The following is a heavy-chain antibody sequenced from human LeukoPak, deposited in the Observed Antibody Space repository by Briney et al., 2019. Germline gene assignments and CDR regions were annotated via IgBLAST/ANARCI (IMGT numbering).Heavy chain of an antibody. CDR2: IKTDGSTT. CDR3: ARDIYYCSGGSCYAPYYYYYYGMDV. CDR1: GFTFSSSW. V-gene: IGHV3-74*01. Sequence: GGSLRLSCAVSGFTFSSSWMHWVRQAPGKGLVWVSHIKTDGSTTAYADSVKGRFTISRDNSKNTLYLQMNSLRAEDTAVYYCARDIYYCSGGSCYAPYYYYYYGMDVWGQGTTVTVSS. J-gene: IGHJ6*02. D-gene: IGHD2-15*01.